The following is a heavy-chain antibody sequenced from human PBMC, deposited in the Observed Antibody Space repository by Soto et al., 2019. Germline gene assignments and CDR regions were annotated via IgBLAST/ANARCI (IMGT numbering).Heavy chain of an antibody. J-gene: IGHJ4*02. CDR1: GGSLSSYY. V-gene: IGHV4-59*08. D-gene: IGHD3-22*01. CDR3: ARLGGYYQALDS. CDR2: IYYSGST. Sequence: PSETLSLTCTVSGGSLSSYYWSWTRQPPGKGLEWIGYIYYSGSTTYNPSLKSRVTMSLDTSKNQFSLKLNSVTAADTAVYYCARLGGYYQALDSWGQGTLVTVS.